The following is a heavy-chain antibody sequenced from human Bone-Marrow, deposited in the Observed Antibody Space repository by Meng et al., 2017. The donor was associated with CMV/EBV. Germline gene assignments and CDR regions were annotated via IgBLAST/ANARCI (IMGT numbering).Heavy chain of an antibody. J-gene: IGHJ6*02. CDR2: INSDGSST. CDR1: GFTFSSYW. CDR3: ASIGGTMIPTRMGYYGMDV. V-gene: IGHV3-74*01. Sequence: GESLKISCAASGFTFSSYWMHWVRQAPGKGLVWVSRINSDGSSTSYADSVKGRFTISRDNAKNTLYLQMNSLRAEDTAVYYCASIGGTMIPTRMGYYGMDVWGQGTTVSVSS. D-gene: IGHD3-22*01.